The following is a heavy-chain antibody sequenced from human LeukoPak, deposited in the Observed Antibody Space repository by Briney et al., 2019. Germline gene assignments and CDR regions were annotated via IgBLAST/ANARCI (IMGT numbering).Heavy chain of an antibody. D-gene: IGHD3-22*01. CDR2: IYDSGRT. V-gene: IGHV4-31*03. Sequence: SETLSLTCTVSGGSISSGGYYWSWVRQHPGKGLAWIGYIYDSGRTYYNPSLTSRVTISGDTSKNQFSLKLSSVTAADTAVYYCARAIELGVIIGRWFDPWGQGTLVTVSS. J-gene: IGHJ5*02. CDR3: ARAIELGVIIGRWFDP. CDR1: GGSISSGGYY.